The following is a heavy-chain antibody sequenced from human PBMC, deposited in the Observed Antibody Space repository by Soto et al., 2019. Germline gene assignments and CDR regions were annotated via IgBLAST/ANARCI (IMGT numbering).Heavy chain of an antibody. V-gene: IGHV3-30-3*01. J-gene: IGHJ4*02. CDR2: ISYDGSNK. Sequence: QVQLVESGGGVVQPGRSLRLSCAASGFTFSSYAMHWVRQAPGKGLEWVAVISYDGSNKYYADSVKGRFTISRDNSKNPLYLQMNSLRAEDTAVYYCAREVQPHTVTTSFDYWGQGTLVTVSS. D-gene: IGHD4-17*01. CDR1: GFTFSSYA. CDR3: AREVQPHTVTTSFDY.